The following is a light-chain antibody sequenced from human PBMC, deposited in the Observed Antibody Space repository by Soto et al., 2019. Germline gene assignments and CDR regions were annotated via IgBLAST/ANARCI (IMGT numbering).Light chain of an antibody. CDR3: PVYSSFLTT. Sequence: DIHLIKSPSTLSASIGDSVTITCRASQPITTWLAWYQQKPGRAPKLLTYDAFALQSGVPSRFSGSGSGTEFTLTIISLQPDDFAPYCSPVYSSFLTTFGHGTKV. CDR2: DAF. V-gene: IGKV1-5*01. CDR1: QPITTW. J-gene: IGKJ1*01.